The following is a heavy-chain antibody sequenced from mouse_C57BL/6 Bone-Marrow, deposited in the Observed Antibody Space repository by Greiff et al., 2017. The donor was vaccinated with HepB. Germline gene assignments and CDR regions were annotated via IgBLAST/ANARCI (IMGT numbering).Heavy chain of an antibody. CDR3: ARRNYSNYEGY. V-gene: IGHV1-26*01. Sequence: EVQLQQSGPELVKPGASVKISCKASGYTFTDYYMNWVKQSHGKSLEWIGDINPNNGGTSYNQKFKGKATLTVDKSSSTAYMEHRSLTSEDSAVYYCARRNYSNYEGYWGQGTTLTVSS. CDR1: GYTFTDYY. CDR2: INPNNGGT. J-gene: IGHJ2*01. D-gene: IGHD2-5*01.